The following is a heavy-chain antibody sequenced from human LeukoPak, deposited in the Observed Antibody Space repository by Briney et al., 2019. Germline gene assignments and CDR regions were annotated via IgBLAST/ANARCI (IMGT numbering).Heavy chain of an antibody. J-gene: IGHJ4*02. D-gene: IGHD3-9*01. CDR2: IYHSGST. CDR1: GGSISSSNW. V-gene: IGHV4-4*02. Sequence: ASETLSLTCAVSGGSISSSNWWSWVRQPPGKGLEWIGEIYHSGSTNYNPSLKSRVTISVDKPKNQFSLKLSSVTAADTAVYYCARARYDILTGYSPSYYFDYWGQGTLVTVSS. CDR3: ARARYDILTGYSPSYYFDY.